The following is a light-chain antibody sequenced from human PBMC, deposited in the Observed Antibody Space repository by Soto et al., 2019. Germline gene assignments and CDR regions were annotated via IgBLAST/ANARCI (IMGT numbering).Light chain of an antibody. J-gene: IGKJ5*01. CDR3: QQYHNWPPIT. V-gene: IGKV3-15*01. Sequence: EIVMTQSPATLSVSPGERATLSCRAIQSVSSNYLAWYQQKPGQAPRLLIYGASTRASGIPARFSGSGSETDFTLTISSLQSEDSAVYYCQQYHNWPPITFGQGTRLEI. CDR2: GAS. CDR1: QSVSSN.